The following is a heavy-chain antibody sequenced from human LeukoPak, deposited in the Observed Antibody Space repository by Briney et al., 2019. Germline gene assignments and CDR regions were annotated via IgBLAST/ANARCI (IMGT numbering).Heavy chain of an antibody. CDR1: GGSISSGDYY. CDR3: ARDSPEPHDFWSGYHPLAFDT. V-gene: IGHV4-30-2*01. CDR2: IYHSGST. Sequence: SETLSLTCTVSGGSISSGDYYWSWIRQPPGKGLEWIGYIYHSGSTYYNPSLKSRVTISVDRSKNQFSLKLSSVTAADTAVYYCARDSPEPHDFWSGYHPLAFDTWGQGTMVTVSS. D-gene: IGHD3-3*01. J-gene: IGHJ3*02.